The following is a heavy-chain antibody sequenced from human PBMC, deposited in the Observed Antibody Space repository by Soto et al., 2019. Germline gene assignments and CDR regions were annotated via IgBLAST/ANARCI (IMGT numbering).Heavy chain of an antibody. CDR2: IYYSGST. CDR1: GGSISSCGYY. D-gene: IGHD3-9*01. CDR3: ARASSYSANLTGRHYYFDY. V-gene: IGHV4-31*03. J-gene: IGHJ4*02. Sequence: SETLSLTCTVSGGSISSCGYYWSWIRQHPGKGLEWIGYIYYSGSTHYNPSLKSRFTISVDTSKNQFSLKLSSVTAADTAVYYCARASSYSANLTGRHYYFDYWGQGTMVPVYS.